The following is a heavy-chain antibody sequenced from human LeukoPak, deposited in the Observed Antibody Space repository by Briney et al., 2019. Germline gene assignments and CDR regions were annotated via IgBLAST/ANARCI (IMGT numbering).Heavy chain of an antibody. CDR1: GFTFSSYW. CDR3: ARERVVAATIIWFDP. CDR2: INSDGSSI. D-gene: IGHD2-15*01. Sequence: GGSLRLSCAASGFTFSSYWMHWVRQAPGKGLVWVSRINSDGSSITYADSVKGRFTISRDNSKNTLYLQMNSLRAEDTAVYYCARERVVAATIIWFDPWGQGTLVTVSS. V-gene: IGHV3-74*03. J-gene: IGHJ5*02.